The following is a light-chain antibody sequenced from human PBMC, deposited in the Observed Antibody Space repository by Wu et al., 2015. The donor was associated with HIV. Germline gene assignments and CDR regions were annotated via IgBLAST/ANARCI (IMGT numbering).Light chain of an antibody. J-gene: IGKJ1*01. Sequence: EIVLTQSPGTLSLSPGERATLSCRASQSVSSNYLAWYQQKPGQAPRLVIYGVSSRATGIPDRFSGSGSGTDFTLTISRLEPEDFAVYYCQQYDTSPPWTFGRGTKVEIK. CDR3: QQYDTSPPWT. CDR1: QSVSSNY. CDR2: GVS. V-gene: IGKV3-20*01.